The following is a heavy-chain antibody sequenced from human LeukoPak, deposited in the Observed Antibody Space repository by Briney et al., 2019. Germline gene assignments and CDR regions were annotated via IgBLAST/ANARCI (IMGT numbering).Heavy chain of an antibody. CDR2: ISDDGRHN. D-gene: IGHD2-8*01. J-gene: IGHJ4*02. V-gene: IGHV3-30*04. CDR1: GFTFSTCA. CDR3: ARVYLERLTAGYFDH. Sequence: GGSLRLSCAASGFTFSTCAMNWVRQAPGKGLEWVAVISDDGRHNYYADSVKGRFTISRDNSKSTLYLQMNSLRDDDSAAYFCARVYLERLTAGYFDHWGQGTQVTVSP.